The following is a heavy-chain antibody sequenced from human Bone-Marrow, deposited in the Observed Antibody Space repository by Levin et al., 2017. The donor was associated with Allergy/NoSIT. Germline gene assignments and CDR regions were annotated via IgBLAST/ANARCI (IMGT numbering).Heavy chain of an antibody. CDR1: GFSFSDYY. D-gene: IGHD2/OR15-2a*01. CDR2: ISDDGGTT. V-gene: IGHV3-11*01. Sequence: SGGSLRLSCAVSGFSFSDYYMTWIRRAPGKGLEWVSYISDDGGTTSSATSVKGRFTISRDNAKKSLYLHMNNLRVEDTAVYYCAREFRISGWFFDLWGRGTLVTVSS. J-gene: IGHJ2*01. CDR3: AREFRISGWFFDL.